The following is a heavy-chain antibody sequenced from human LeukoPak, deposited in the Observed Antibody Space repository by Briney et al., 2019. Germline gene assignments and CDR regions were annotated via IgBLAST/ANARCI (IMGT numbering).Heavy chain of an antibody. CDR3: ARDRSGWRAFDI. J-gene: IGHJ3*02. V-gene: IGHV4-39*02. Sequence: PSETLSLTCTVSGGSISSSSYYWGCIRQPPGKGLEWVGSIYYSGSTYYNPSLKSRVTISVDTSKNQFSLKLSSVTAADTAVYYCARDRSGWRAFDIWGQGTMVTVSS. D-gene: IGHD6-19*01. CDR2: IYYSGST. CDR1: GGSISSSSYY.